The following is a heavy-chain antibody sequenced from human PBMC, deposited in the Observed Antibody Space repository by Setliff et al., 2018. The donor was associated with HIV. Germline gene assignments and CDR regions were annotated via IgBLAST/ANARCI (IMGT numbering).Heavy chain of an antibody. CDR1: GYTLTEVS. CDR3: AAGPFNWGQYF. J-gene: IGHJ4*01. Sequence: ASVKVSCKISGYTLTEVSMHWFHQAPGKGLEWMGRRYPRGDGTIYSERFRDRLTLSADLSTQTAYMQLDNLKSEDTAMYFCAAGPFNWGQYFWGHGTLVTVSS. CDR2: RYPRGDGT. V-gene: IGHV1-24*01. D-gene: IGHD3-16*01.